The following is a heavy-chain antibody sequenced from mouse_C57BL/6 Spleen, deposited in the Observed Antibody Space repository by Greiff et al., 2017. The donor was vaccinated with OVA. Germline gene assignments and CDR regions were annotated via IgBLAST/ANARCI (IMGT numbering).Heavy chain of an antibody. CDR1: GYSITSGYY. CDR2: ISYDGSN. Sequence: EVQLVESGPGLVKPSQSLSLTCSVTGYSITSGYYWNWIRQFPGNKLEWMGYISYDGSNNYNPSLKNRISITRDTSKNQFFLKLNSVTTEDTATYYCARGLYYGNPDYWGQGTTLTVSS. J-gene: IGHJ2*01. D-gene: IGHD2-1*01. V-gene: IGHV3-6*01. CDR3: ARGLYYGNPDY.